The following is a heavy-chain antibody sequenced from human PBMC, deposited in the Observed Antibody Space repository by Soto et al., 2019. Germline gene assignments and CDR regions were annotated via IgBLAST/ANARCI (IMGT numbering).Heavy chain of an antibody. CDR1: GFTFSSYA. CDR3: ASPADWNEQYFDY. V-gene: IGHV3-30-3*01. D-gene: IGHD1-1*01. Sequence: QVQLVESGGGVVQPGRSLRLSCAASGFTFSSYAMHWVRQAPGKGLEWVAVISYDGSNKYYADSVKGRFTISRDNSKNTLYLQMNSLRAEDTAVYYCASPADWNEQYFDYWGQGTLVTVSS. J-gene: IGHJ4*02. CDR2: ISYDGSNK.